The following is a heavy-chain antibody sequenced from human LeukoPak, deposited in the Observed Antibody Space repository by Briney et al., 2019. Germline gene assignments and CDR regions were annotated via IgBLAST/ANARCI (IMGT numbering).Heavy chain of an antibody. D-gene: IGHD1-14*01. CDR1: GFTFGSYW. V-gene: IGHV3-7*05. CDR2: IKEDGSDK. Sequence: GGSLGLSCAASGFTFGSYWMSWVRQAPGKRLDWVATIKEDGSDKYYVDSVKGRFTISRDNVKKSVYLQMNSLRAEDTAVYFCAREKNLGTWGQGTLVTVSS. J-gene: IGHJ4*02. CDR3: AREKNLGT.